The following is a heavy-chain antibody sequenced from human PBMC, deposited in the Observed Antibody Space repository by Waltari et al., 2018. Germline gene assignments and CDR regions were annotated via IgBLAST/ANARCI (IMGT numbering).Heavy chain of an antibody. V-gene: IGHV3-73*01. CDR1: GSIFSASA. CDR2: IRTKTNNYAT. CDR3: ARHDPLDY. Sequence: EEQMVESGGDLVKPGGSLKLSCAASGSIFSASAIHWVRQAPGKGVEWVGRIRTKTNNYATAYGASVKGRFTISRDDSRNVAYLQMNSLKTEDTALYYCARHDPLDYWGQGTLVTVSS. J-gene: IGHJ4*02.